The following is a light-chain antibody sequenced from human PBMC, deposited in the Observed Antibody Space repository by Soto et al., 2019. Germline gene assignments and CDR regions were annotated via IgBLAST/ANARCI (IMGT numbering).Light chain of an antibody. CDR1: SSNIGTNY. V-gene: IGLV1-47*01. J-gene: IGLJ3*02. Sequence: QPVLTQPPSASGTPGQRVTISCSGSSSNIGTNYVYWYQQLPGTAPKLLIYRNYQRPSGVPDRFFGSKSGTSASLAISGLRSDDEADYYCATWDDSLSGWVFGGGTKLTVL. CDR2: RNY. CDR3: ATWDDSLSGWV.